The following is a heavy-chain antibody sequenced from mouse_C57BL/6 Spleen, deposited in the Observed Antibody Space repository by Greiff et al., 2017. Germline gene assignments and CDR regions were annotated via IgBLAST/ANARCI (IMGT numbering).Heavy chain of an antibody. Sequence: EVQRVESGGDLVKPGGSLKLSCAASGFTFSSYGMSWVRQTPDKRLEWVATISSGGSYTYYPDSVKGRFTISRDNAKNTLYLQMSRLKSEDTAMYYCARAMVRRAMDYWGQGTSVTVSS. D-gene: IGHD2-2*01. CDR3: ARAMVRRAMDY. V-gene: IGHV5-6*01. J-gene: IGHJ4*01. CDR1: GFTFSSYG. CDR2: ISSGGSYT.